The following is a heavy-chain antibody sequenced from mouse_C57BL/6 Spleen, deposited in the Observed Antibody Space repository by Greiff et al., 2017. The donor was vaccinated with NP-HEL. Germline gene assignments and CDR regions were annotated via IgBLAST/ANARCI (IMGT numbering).Heavy chain of an antibody. D-gene: IGHD1-1*01. J-gene: IGHJ4*01. CDR1: GYTFTSYW. Sequence: QVQLQQPGAELVKPGASVKLSCKASGYTFTSYWMHWVKQRPGQGLEWIGMIHPNSGSTNYNEKFKSKATLTVDKSSSTAYMQLSSLTSEDSAVYYCASTVGPEDAMDYWGQGTSVTVSS. CDR2: IHPNSGST. CDR3: ASTVGPEDAMDY. V-gene: IGHV1-64*01.